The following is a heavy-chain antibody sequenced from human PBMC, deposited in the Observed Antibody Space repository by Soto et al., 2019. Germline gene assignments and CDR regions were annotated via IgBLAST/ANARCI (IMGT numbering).Heavy chain of an antibody. CDR1: GFTFSSYW. V-gene: IGHV3-74*01. D-gene: IGHD5-12*01. CDR3: ARANIVATIREYYYYGMDV. Sequence: GGSLRLSCAASGFTFSSYWMHWVRQAPGKGLVWVSRINSDGSSTSYADSVKGRFTISRDNAKNTLYLQMNSLRAEDTAVFYCARANIVATIREYYYYGMDVWGQGTTVTVSS. J-gene: IGHJ6*02. CDR2: INSDGSST.